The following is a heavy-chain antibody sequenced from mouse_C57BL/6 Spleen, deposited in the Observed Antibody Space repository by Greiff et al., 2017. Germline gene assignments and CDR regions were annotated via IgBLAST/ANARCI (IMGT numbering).Heavy chain of an antibody. CDR1: GYTFTSYW. V-gene: IGHV1-59*01. CDR2: IDPSDSYT. Sequence: QVQLQQPGAELVRPGTSVKLSCKASGYTFTSYWMHWVKQRPGQGLEWIGVIDPSDSYTNYNQKFKGKATLTVDTSSSTAYMQLSSLTSEDSAVYYCARGGTSGWYFDVWGTGTTVTVSS. J-gene: IGHJ1*03. D-gene: IGHD3-1*01. CDR3: ARGGTSGWYFDV.